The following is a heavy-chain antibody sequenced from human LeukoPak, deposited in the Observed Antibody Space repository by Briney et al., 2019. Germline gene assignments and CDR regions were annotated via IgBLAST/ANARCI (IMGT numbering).Heavy chain of an antibody. CDR2: IYNTGST. J-gene: IGHJ4*02. CDR3: AKYASGSLVV. D-gene: IGHD3-10*01. Sequence: PSETLSLTCTVSGESIISSYFWSWIRQPAGKGLEWIGRIYNTGSTDFNPSLKSRVNMSVDTSKNQFSLKLSSVTAADTAVYYCAKYASGSLVVWGQGTLVTVSS. CDR1: GESIISSYF. V-gene: IGHV4-4*07.